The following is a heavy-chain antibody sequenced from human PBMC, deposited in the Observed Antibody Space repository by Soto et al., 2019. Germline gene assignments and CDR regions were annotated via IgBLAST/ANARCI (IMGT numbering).Heavy chain of an antibody. J-gene: IGHJ4*02. Sequence: AGSLRLSCAAPGFTFGTYAMSWVRQAPGKGLEWVSGISGRGTTFYADSVKGRFTISRDNSKNTLHLQMDSLRAEDMAFYYCAKFRGQVYGDYYLDQWGQGTLVTVSS. CDR3: AKFRGQVYGDYYLDQ. V-gene: IGHV3-23*01. D-gene: IGHD4-17*01. CDR1: GFTFGTYA. CDR2: ISGRGTT.